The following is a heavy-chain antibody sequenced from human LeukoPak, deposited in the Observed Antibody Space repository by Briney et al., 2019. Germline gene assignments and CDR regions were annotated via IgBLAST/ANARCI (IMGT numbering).Heavy chain of an antibody. V-gene: IGHV1-2*02. J-gene: IGHJ4*02. D-gene: IGHD6-19*01. CDR1: GYTFTGYY. CDR2: INPNSGGT. CDR3: ARDSRIAVAELNYFDY. Sequence: GASVKVSCKASGYTFTGYYMHWVRQAPGQGLEWMGWINPNSGGTNYAQKLQGRVTMTTDTSTSTAYMELRSLRSDDTAVYYCARDSRIAVAELNYFDYWGQGTLVTVSS.